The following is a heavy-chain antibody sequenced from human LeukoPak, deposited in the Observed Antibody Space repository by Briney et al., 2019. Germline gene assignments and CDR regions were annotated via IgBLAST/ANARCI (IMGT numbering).Heavy chain of an antibody. Sequence: PGGSLRLSCAASGIPFRNYALHWVRQAPGKGLEWLAVISFDGSNKYYADSVKGRFTISRDNSKNTLYLQMSSLRVEDTAVYFCARDVVQRGEMEGVGYGGREPRVT. CDR3: ARDVVQRGEMEGVGY. D-gene: IGHD5-24*01. CDR2: ISFDGSNK. CDR1: GIPFRNYA. J-gene: IGHJ4*02. V-gene: IGHV3-30*04.